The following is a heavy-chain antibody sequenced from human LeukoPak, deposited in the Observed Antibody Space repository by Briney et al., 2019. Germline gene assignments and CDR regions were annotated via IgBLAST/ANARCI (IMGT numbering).Heavy chain of an antibody. Sequence: ASVKVSCKASGYTFTGYYMHWVRQAPGQGLEWMGRINPNNGGTNYAQKFQGRVTMTGDTSISTAYMELSSLRSDDTAVYYCARYSYASAFDYWGQGTLVTVSS. V-gene: IGHV1-2*06. D-gene: IGHD5-18*01. J-gene: IGHJ4*02. CDR2: INPNNGGT. CDR1: GYTFTGYY. CDR3: ARYSYASAFDY.